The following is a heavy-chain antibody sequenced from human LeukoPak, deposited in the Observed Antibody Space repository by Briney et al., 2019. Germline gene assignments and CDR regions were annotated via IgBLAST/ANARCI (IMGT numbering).Heavy chain of an antibody. CDR1: GGSFSGYY. J-gene: IGHJ4*02. Sequence: ETSETLSLTCAVYGGSFSGYYWSWIRQPPGKGLEWIGEINHSGSTNYNPSLKSRVTISVDTSKNQFSLKLSSVTAADTAMYYCARGTLYSGWSYYFDYWGQGTLVTVSS. D-gene: IGHD6-19*01. CDR3: ARGTLYSGWSYYFDY. V-gene: IGHV4-34*01. CDR2: INHSGST.